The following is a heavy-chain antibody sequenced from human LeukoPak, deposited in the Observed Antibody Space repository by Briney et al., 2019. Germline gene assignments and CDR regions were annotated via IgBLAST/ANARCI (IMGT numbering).Heavy chain of an antibody. CDR3: ASRVGATQGEDY. D-gene: IGHD1-26*01. CDR2: IYHSGST. Sequence: SETLSLTCTVSGGSISSGGYYWSWIRQPPGKSLEWIGYIYHSGSTYYNPSLKSQVTISVDRSKNQFSLKLSSVTAADTAVYYCASRVGATQGEDYWGQGTLVTVSS. CDR1: GGSISSGGYY. J-gene: IGHJ4*02. V-gene: IGHV4-30-2*01.